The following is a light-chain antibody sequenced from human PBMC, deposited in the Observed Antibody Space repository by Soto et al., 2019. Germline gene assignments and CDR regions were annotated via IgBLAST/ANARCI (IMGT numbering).Light chain of an antibody. CDR1: QSISSY. CDR2: AAS. CDR3: QQSYSTPWT. Sequence: IQLTQSPSSLSASVGDRVTLTCRASQSISSYLNWYQQKPGKAPKLLIYAASSLQSGVPSRVSGSGAGTDVTLTISSLQPEDFATYDCQQSYSTPWTVGQGTKVEIK. V-gene: IGKV1-39*01. J-gene: IGKJ1*01.